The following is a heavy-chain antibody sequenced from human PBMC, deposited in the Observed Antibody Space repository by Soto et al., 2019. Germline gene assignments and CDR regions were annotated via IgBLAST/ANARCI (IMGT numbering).Heavy chain of an antibody. CDR3: ARSYYDTSTGLPSYIDY. Sequence: QVTLKEAGPTLLKPTQTLTLTCTFSGFSLSTSGMGVGWIRQPPGKALEWLALIYWDDDRRHSPSLKSRLTITKDTSKNQVVITITKMDPVDTATYYCARSYYDTSTGLPSYIDYWGQGTLVNVSS. J-gene: IGHJ4*02. V-gene: IGHV2-5*02. D-gene: IGHD3-9*01. CDR2: IYWDDDR. CDR1: GFSLSTSGMG.